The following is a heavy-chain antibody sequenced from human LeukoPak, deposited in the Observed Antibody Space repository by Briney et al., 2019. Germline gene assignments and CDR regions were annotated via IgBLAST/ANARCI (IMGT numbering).Heavy chain of an antibody. Sequence: GGSLSLSCAASGLALISNSMRWVRQAPGKGLECVSVIYSSGATFYADSVRGRFTISRDNSKNTVDLQMNSLRAEDTAVYYCARDRDTSGYISDYWGRGTLGTVSS. CDR3: ARDRDTSGYISDY. D-gene: IGHD3-22*01. V-gene: IGHV3-53*01. CDR2: IYSSGAT. J-gene: IGHJ4*02. CDR1: GLALISNS.